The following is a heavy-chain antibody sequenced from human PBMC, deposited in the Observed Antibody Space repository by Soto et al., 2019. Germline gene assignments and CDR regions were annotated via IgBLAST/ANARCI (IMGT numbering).Heavy chain of an antibody. CDR2: INHSGST. CDR1: GGSFSGYY. V-gene: IGHV4-34*01. Sequence: QVQLQQWGAGLLKPSETLSLTCAVYGGSFSGYYWSWIRQPPGKGLEWIGEINHSGSTNYNPSLKSRSPISVDTSKNQFSLKLSSVTAADTAVYYCARFHGYCSSTSCYTVGGRNWFDPWGQGTLVTVSS. D-gene: IGHD2-2*02. J-gene: IGHJ5*02. CDR3: ARFHGYCSSTSCYTVGGRNWFDP.